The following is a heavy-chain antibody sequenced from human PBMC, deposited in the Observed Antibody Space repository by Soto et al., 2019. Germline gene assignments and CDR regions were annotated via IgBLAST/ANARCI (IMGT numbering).Heavy chain of an antibody. D-gene: IGHD3-22*01. J-gene: IGHJ4*02. CDR3: ARDQTPRNYYDSSGYRGGVFDY. Sequence: ASVKVSCKASGYTFTSYYMHWVRQAPGQGLEWMGIINPSGGSTSYAQKFQGRVTMTRDTSTSTVYMELSSLRSEDTAVYYCARDQTPRNYYDSSGYRGGVFDYWGQGTLVTVSS. CDR1: GYTFTSYY. V-gene: IGHV1-46*01. CDR2: INPSGGST.